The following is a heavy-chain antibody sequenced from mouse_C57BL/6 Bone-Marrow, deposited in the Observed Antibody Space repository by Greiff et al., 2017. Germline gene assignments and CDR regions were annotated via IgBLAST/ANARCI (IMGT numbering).Heavy chain of an antibody. J-gene: IGHJ2*01. CDR1: GYTFTSYW. D-gene: IGHD1-1*01. CDR2: IDPNSGGT. CDR3: ERHYYGSSYYFDY. Sequence: QVQLQQPGAELVKPGSSVKLSCKASGYTFTSYWMHWVKQRPGRGLEWIGRIDPNSGGTKYNEKFKSKATLTVDKTSSTAYMKLSSLTSEDSAVYYCERHYYGSSYYFDYWGQGTTLTVSS. V-gene: IGHV1-72*01.